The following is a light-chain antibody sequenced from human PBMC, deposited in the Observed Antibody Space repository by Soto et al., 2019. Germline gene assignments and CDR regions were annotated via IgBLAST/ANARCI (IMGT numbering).Light chain of an antibody. CDR1: SSNIKSNY. Sequence: VLTQPPSASGTPGQRVTTSCSGSSSNIKSNYVYWYQQLPGTSPKLLIYRNDQRPSGVPDRFSGSKSGTSASLAISGLRSEDEADYYCATWDDSLSGYVFGTGTKVTVL. CDR3: ATWDDSLSGYV. CDR2: RND. V-gene: IGLV1-47*01. J-gene: IGLJ1*01.